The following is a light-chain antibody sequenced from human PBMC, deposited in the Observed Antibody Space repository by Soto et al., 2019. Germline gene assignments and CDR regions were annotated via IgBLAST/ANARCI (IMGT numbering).Light chain of an antibody. CDR3: QQYGSSPLT. CDR2: CSS. J-gene: IGKJ5*01. CDR1: HSIYTR. Sequence: TQSPATLSVSPGEGATFSCRASHSIYTRVAWYQLKPGQAPRLLIYCSSSRSTGIPDRFSGSGSWTDYTPTLLGLEPEDFAVYYCQQYGSSPLTFGRGTRLEIK. V-gene: IGKV3-20*01.